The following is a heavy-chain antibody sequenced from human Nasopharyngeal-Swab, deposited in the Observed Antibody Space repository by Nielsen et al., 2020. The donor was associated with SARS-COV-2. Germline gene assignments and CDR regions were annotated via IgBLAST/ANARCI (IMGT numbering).Heavy chain of an antibody. CDR3: ARPSSGSYQSYFDY. J-gene: IGHJ4*02. D-gene: IGHD1-26*01. Sequence: GGSLRLSCAASGFTFSSYAMHWVRQAPGKGLEWVAVISYDGSNKYYADSVKGRFTISRDNSKNTLYLQMNNLRAEDTAVYYCARPSSGSYQSYFDYWGQGTLVTVSS. CDR1: GFTFSSYA. V-gene: IGHV3-30-3*01. CDR2: ISYDGSNK.